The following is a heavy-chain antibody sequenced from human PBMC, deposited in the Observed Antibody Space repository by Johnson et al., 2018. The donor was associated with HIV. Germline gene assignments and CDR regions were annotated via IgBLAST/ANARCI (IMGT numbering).Heavy chain of an antibody. CDR3: ARENVETAVADAFDI. CDR2: IKQDGSEK. D-gene: IGHD5-18*01. J-gene: IGHJ3*02. CDR1: GFTFSSYW. Sequence: VQLVESGGGLVQPGGSLRLSCAASGFTFSSYWMSWVRQAPVKGLEWVANIKQDGSEKYYVDSVKGRFTISRDNAKNSLYLQMNSLRAEDTAVYYFARENVETAVADAFDIWGQGTMVTVSS. V-gene: IGHV3-7*01.